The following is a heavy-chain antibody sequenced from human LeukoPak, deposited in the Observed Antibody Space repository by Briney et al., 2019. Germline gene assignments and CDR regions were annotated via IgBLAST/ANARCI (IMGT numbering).Heavy chain of an antibody. J-gene: IGHJ4*02. D-gene: IGHD4-17*01. V-gene: IGHV3-74*01. Sequence: PGGSLRLSCAASGFIFRNYWMHWVRQAPGKGLVWVARINPNGITTTYTDSVKGRFTISRDNAKNTLYPQMNSLRAEDTAVYYCAKDFAGDRDYWGQGTLVTVSS. CDR3: AKDFAGDRDY. CDR1: GFIFRNYW. CDR2: INPNGITT.